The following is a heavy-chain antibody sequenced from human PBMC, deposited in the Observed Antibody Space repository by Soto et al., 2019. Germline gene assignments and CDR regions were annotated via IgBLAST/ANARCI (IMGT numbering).Heavy chain of an antibody. CDR3: ARGQEVNWNDPYFDY. CDR2: INHSGST. Sequence: SETLSLTCAVYGGSFSGYYWSWIRQPPGKGLEWIGEINHSGSTNYNPSLKSRVTISVDTSKNQFSLKLSSVTAADTAVYYCARGQEVNWNDPYFDYWGQGTLVTVSS. J-gene: IGHJ4*02. V-gene: IGHV4-34*01. D-gene: IGHD1-20*01. CDR1: GGSFSGYY.